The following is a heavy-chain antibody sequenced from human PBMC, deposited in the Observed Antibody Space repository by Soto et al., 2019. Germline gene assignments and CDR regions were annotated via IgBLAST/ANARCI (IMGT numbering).Heavy chain of an antibody. CDR3: AKDQYSSSFNWFDP. D-gene: IGHD6-13*01. Sequence: GGSLRLSCAASGFTFSSYAMSWVRQAPGKGLEWVSAISGSGGSTYYADSVKGRFTISRDNSRNTLYLQMNSLRAEDTAVYYCAKDQYSSSFNWFDPWGQGTLVTVSS. V-gene: IGHV3-23*01. J-gene: IGHJ5*02. CDR2: ISGSGGST. CDR1: GFTFSSYA.